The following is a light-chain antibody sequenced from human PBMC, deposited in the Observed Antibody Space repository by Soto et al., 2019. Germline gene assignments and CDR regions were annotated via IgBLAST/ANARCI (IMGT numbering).Light chain of an antibody. CDR2: EVR. J-gene: IGLJ2*01. CDR3: TSYTGTHNVQL. CDR1: NTDIGGHKY. Sequence: QSVLTQPPSASGSPGQSVTISCTGSNTDIGGHKYVSWYQHHPGKAPKLIIYEVRERPSGVPDRFSGSKSGNAASLTVTGLRADDEATYYCTSYTGTHNVQLFGGGTKLTVL. V-gene: IGLV2-8*01.